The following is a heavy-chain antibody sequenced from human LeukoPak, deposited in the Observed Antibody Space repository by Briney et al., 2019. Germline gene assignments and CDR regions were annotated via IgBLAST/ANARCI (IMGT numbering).Heavy chain of an antibody. Sequence: GGSLRLSCAASGFTFSSYGMHWVRQAPGKGLEWVAVISYDGSNKYYADSVKGRFTISRDNAKNSLYLQMNSLRAEDTAVYYCARDDEQWLVSYGFDYWGQGILVTVSS. D-gene: IGHD6-19*01. CDR1: GFTFSSYG. CDR2: ISYDGSNK. J-gene: IGHJ4*02. CDR3: ARDDEQWLVSYGFDY. V-gene: IGHV3-30*03.